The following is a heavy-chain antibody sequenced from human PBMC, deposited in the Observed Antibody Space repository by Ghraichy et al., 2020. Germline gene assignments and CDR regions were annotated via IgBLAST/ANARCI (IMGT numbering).Heavy chain of an antibody. J-gene: IGHJ4*02. CDR1: GGSVTSGSYY. D-gene: IGHD6-13*01. V-gene: IGHV4-61*01. Sequence: SQTLSLTCIVSGGSVTSGSYYWSWIRQPPGKGLEWIGYIYYTVSTNYNPSLKSRVPISVDTSKNQFSLKLNSVTAADTAVYSCARGAPAAGMVYWGQGTLVTVSS. CDR3: ARGAPAAGMVY. CDR2: IYYTVST.